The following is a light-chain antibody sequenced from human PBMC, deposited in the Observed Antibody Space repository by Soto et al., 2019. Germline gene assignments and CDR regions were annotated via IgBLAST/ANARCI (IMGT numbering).Light chain of an antibody. CDR1: QSVSSSY. CDR3: QQYGSSPRYT. CDR2: GAS. V-gene: IGKV3-20*01. J-gene: IGKJ2*01. Sequence: EIVLTQSXGTLSLSPGERATLSCRASQSVSSSYLAWYQQKPGQAPRLLIYGASSRATGIPDRFXXXXXXXXXXXTISRLEPEDFAVYYCQQYGSSPRYTFGQGTKLEIK.